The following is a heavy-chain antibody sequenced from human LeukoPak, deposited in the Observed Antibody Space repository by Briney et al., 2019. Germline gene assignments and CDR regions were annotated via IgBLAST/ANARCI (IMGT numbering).Heavy chain of an antibody. Sequence: PGGSLRLSCAASGFTFGSYGMHWVRQAPGKGLEWVAFIRYDGSNKYYADSVKGRFTVSRDNSKNTLYLQMNSLRAEDTAVYYCAAISYDINDYWGQGTLVTVSS. CDR2: IRYDGSNK. D-gene: IGHD3-22*01. CDR3: AAISYDINDY. CDR1: GFTFGSYG. J-gene: IGHJ4*02. V-gene: IGHV3-30*02.